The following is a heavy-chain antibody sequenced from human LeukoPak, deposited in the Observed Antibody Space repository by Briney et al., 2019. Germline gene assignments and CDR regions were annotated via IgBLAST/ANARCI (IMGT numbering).Heavy chain of an antibody. D-gene: IGHD6-19*01. CDR3: ARDREGSPVAAKGDY. V-gene: IGHV3-21*01. CDR2: ISSSSSYI. J-gene: IGHJ4*02. CDR1: GCTFSSYS. Sequence: GGSLTLSCAASGCTFSSYSRNWVRQAPGKGLEWVASISSSSSYIYYADSVKGRFNISRDNDKNSLYLQMNSLRAEDTAVYYCARDREGSPVAAKGDYWGQGTLVTVSS.